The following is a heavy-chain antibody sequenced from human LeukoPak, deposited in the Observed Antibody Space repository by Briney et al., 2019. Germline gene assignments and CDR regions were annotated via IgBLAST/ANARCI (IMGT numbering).Heavy chain of an antibody. D-gene: IGHD6-13*01. CDR2: ISYDGSNK. Sequence: PGGSLRLSCAASGFTFGSYAMHWVRQAPGEGLEWVAVISYDGSNKYYADSVKGRFTISRDNSKNTLYLQMNSLRAEDTAVYYCARDKVRIAAAGLFDYWGQGTLVTVSS. J-gene: IGHJ4*02. V-gene: IGHV3-30-3*01. CDR3: ARDKVRIAAAGLFDY. CDR1: GFTFGSYA.